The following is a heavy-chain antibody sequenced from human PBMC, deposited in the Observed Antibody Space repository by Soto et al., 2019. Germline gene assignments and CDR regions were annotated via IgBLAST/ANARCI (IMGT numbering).Heavy chain of an antibody. Sequence: EVQLVESGGGLVKPGGSLRLSCAASGFTFSSYSMNWVRQAPGKGLEWVSSISSRSSYIYYADSVKGRFTISRDNAKNSLYLQMNSLRAEDTAVYYCATLPDDFWSGYRYYMDVWGKGTTVTVSS. CDR3: ATLPDDFWSGYRYYMDV. J-gene: IGHJ6*03. CDR1: GFTFSSYS. V-gene: IGHV3-21*06. D-gene: IGHD3-3*01. CDR2: ISSRSSYI.